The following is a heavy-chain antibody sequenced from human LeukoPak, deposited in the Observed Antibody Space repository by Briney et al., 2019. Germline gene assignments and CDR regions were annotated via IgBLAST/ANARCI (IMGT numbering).Heavy chain of an antibody. CDR3: ARDLWSKGVFDY. CDR1: GFTFSSYD. Sequence: GGSLRLSCAASGFTFSSYDMHWVRQAPGKGLEWVAHISFGATEEHYADSVRGRFTISRDKSKDTLHLQMNSLRVEDTAVYYCARDLWSKGVFDYWGQGTLATVSS. CDR2: ISFGATEE. V-gene: IGHV3-30-3*01. D-gene: IGHD2-21*01. J-gene: IGHJ4*02.